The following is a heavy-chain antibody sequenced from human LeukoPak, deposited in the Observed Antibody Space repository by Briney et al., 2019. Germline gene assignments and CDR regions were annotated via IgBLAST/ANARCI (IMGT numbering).Heavy chain of an antibody. D-gene: IGHD1-26*01. Sequence: SGTLSLTCTVSRGSISSSSYYWGWIRQPPGRGLEWIGFIYYSGRTNYNPSFKSGATISVDTSKTQFFLKLSSVTAADTAVYYCAREGSYPSYYFDYGGQRTLVTASS. J-gene: IGHJ4*02. CDR2: IYYSGRT. V-gene: IGHV4-61*01. CDR3: AREGSYPSYYFDY. CDR1: RGSISSSSYY.